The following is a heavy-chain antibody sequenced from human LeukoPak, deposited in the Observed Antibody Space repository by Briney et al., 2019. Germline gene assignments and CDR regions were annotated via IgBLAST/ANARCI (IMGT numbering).Heavy chain of an antibody. CDR3: AKGPTYYYDSSGYLED. J-gene: IGHJ4*02. V-gene: IGHV3-23*01. CDR1: GFTFSSYA. Sequence: GGSLRLSCAASGFTFSSYAMSWVRQAPGKGLEWVSAISGSGGTTNYADSVKGRFTISRDNSKNTLHLQMNSLGAEDTAVYYRAKGPTYYYDSSGYLEDWGRGTLVTVSS. D-gene: IGHD3-22*01. CDR2: ISGSGGTT.